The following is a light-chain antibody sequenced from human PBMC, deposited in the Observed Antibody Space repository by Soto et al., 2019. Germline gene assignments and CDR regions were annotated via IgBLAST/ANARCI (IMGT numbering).Light chain of an antibody. Sequence: EIVLTQSPSALSVSVGERATLSCKASQNISNDLNWYHQKPGESPRHLIYHASARVTGVPARISGSRTGTEYSLSISSLQSEDFAVYYCQQYSHWPRTFGQGTKVDIK. CDR3: QQYSHWPRT. CDR1: QNISND. CDR2: HAS. V-gene: IGKV3-15*01. J-gene: IGKJ1*01.